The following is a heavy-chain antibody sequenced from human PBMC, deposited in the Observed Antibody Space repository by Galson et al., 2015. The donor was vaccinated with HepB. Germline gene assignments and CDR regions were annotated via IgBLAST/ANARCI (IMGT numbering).Heavy chain of an antibody. J-gene: IGHJ6*02. CDR3: VRVLTPYYYYGMDV. CDR1: GGTFSSYA. V-gene: IGHV1-69*13. CDR2: IIPIFGTT. Sequence: SVKVSCKASGGTFSSYAINWVRQAPRQGLEWMGGIIPIFGTTNYAQKFQGRVTITADEPASTAYMELSSLRSEDTAVYYCVRVLTPYYYYGMDVWGQGTTVIVSS. D-gene: IGHD2-8*02.